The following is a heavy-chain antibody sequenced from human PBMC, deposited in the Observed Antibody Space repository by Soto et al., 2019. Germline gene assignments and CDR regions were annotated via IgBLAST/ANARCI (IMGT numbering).Heavy chain of an antibody. CDR3: TRDPRNYYDSIGSANWFDP. J-gene: IGHJ5*02. CDR1: GYTFTSYC. D-gene: IGHD3-22*01. CDR2: ISAYNGNT. V-gene: IGHV1-18*01. Sequence: ASVKVSCKASGYTFTSYCISWVLQAPGEGLEWMGWISAYNGNTNYAQKLQGRVTMTTDTSTSTAYMELRSLKTEDTAVYYCTRDPRNYYDSIGSANWFDPWGQGTLVTVSS.